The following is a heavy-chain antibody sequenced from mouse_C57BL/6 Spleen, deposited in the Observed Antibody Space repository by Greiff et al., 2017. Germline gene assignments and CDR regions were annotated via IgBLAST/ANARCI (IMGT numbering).Heavy chain of an antibody. Sequence: DVKLVESGGGLVKPGGSLKLSCAASGFTFSSYTMSWVRQTPEKRLEWVATISGGGGNTYYPDSVKGRFTISRDNAKNTLYLQMSSLRSEDTALYYCARLDSSGYAAWFAYWGQGTLVTVSA. CDR2: ISGGGGNT. CDR1: GFTFSSYT. D-gene: IGHD3-2*02. J-gene: IGHJ3*01. CDR3: ARLDSSGYAAWFAY. V-gene: IGHV5-9*01.